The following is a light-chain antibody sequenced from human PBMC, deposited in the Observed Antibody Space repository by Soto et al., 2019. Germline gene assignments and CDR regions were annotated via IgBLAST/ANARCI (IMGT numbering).Light chain of an antibody. CDR3: QQYNSWPLT. V-gene: IGKV3-15*01. CDR2: GAS. CDR1: QSVRSN. Sequence: EIVMTQSPATLSVSPGDRVTLSCRASQSVRSNSAWYQQKPGQAPRLLIYGASTRATGIPARFSGSGYGTAFTLTCSSLQSEDFAVYYCQQYNSWPLTFGGVTKVEIK. J-gene: IGKJ4*01.